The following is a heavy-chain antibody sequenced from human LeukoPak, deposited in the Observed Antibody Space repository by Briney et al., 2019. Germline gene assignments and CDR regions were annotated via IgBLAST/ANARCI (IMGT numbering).Heavy chain of an antibody. V-gene: IGHV3-7*01. J-gene: IGHJ4*02. CDR2: IKQDGREI. Sequence: PGGSLRLSCSASGFTFSNYALSWVRQAPGKGLEWVANIKQDGREIYYVDSVKGRFTISRDNAKNSLYLQMSSLRAEDTAVYYCARDKQVGATYFDYWGQGTLVTVSS. CDR1: GFTFSNYA. CDR3: ARDKQVGATYFDY. D-gene: IGHD1-26*01.